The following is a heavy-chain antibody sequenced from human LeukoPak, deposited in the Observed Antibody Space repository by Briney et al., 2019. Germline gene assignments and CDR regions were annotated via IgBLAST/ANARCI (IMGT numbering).Heavy chain of an antibody. CDR3: ARLRGSGSYLYYFDY. Sequence: PSQTLSLTCTVSGGSISSYYWTWIRQPPGKGLEWIGYILTSGSTNYNPSLKSRLTISVDTSKNQFTLKLSSVTAAGTAVYYCARLRGSGSYLYYFDYWGQGTLVTVSS. J-gene: IGHJ4*02. CDR2: ILTSGST. D-gene: IGHD1-26*01. V-gene: IGHV4-4*09. CDR1: GGSISSYY.